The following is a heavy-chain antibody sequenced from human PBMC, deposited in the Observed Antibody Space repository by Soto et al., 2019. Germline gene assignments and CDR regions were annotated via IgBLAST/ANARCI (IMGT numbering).Heavy chain of an antibody. D-gene: IGHD5-12*01. Sequence: PSETLSVTCTLSPGSINVYHWSWIGQLQGKGLEWIGYVYYTGTTKYNPSLESRVRISADTSRNQFSLRVTSVTAADRAVYYCAQYRRTGADGYKLDVWGQGILVTVS. J-gene: IGHJ4*02. CDR2: VYYTGTT. CDR1: PGSINVYH. V-gene: IGHV4-59*01. CDR3: AQYRRTGADGYKLDV.